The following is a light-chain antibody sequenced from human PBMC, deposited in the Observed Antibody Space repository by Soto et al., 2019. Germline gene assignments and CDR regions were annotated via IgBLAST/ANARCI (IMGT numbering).Light chain of an antibody. CDR3: MQALQTPWT. V-gene: IGKV2-28*01. J-gene: IGKJ1*01. Sequence: DIVMTQSPLSLPVTPEDPAPSPSSLGKAPLISMGSTILDWSLQKQGQSPQLLIYLGSNRAAGVPDRFSGSGSGTDFTLKISRVEAEDVGVYYCMQALQTPWTFGQGTKVEIK. CDR1: KAPLISMGSTI. CDR2: LGS.